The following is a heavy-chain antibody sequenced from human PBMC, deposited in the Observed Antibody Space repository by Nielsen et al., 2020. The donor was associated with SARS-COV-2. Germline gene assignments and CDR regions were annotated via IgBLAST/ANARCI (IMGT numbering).Heavy chain of an antibody. CDR3: ARVSGWFEKHFDY. V-gene: IGHV3-21*01. CDR2: ISSSSSYI. J-gene: IGHJ4*02. Sequence: VRQAPGKGLEWVSSISSSSSYIYYADSVKGRFTISRDNAKNSLYLQMNGLRAEDTAVYYCARVSGWFEKHFDYWGQGTLVTVSS. D-gene: IGHD6-19*01.